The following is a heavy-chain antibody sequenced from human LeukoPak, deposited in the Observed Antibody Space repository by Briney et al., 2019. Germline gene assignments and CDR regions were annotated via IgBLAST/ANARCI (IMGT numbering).Heavy chain of an antibody. J-gene: IGHJ3*02. D-gene: IGHD3-3*01. V-gene: IGHV3-74*01. CDR3: ARDEDWSGYYGAFDI. Sequence: GGSLRLSCAASGFTFSIYWMHWVRQAPGKGLVWVSRINSDGSSTSYADSVKGRFTISRDNAKNTLHLQMNSLRAEDTAVYYCARDEDWSGYYGAFDIWGQGTMVIVSS. CDR2: INSDGSST. CDR1: GFTFSIYW.